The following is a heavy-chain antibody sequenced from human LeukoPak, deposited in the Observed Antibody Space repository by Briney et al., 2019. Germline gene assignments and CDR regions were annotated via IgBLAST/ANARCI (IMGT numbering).Heavy chain of an antibody. Sequence: PSETLSLTCTVSGGSISSYYWSWIRQPPGKGLEWIGYIYYSGSTNYNPSLKSRVTISVDTSKNQFSLKLSSVTAADTAVYYCARDREIDYYDSSGYAFDIWGQGTMVTVSS. J-gene: IGHJ3*02. CDR1: GGSISSYY. V-gene: IGHV4-59*01. CDR3: ARDREIDYYDSSGYAFDI. D-gene: IGHD3-22*01. CDR2: IYYSGST.